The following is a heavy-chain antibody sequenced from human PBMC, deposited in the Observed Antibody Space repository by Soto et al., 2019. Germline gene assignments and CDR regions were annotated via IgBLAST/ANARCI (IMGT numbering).Heavy chain of an antibody. CDR1: GFSLSTTGVG. CDR3: VQSRCGGDCPQSCSSHHYYGLAV. D-gene: IGHD2-21*02. J-gene: IGHJ6*02. V-gene: IGHV2-5*02. Sequence: SGPTLVNPTQTLTLTCTFSGFSLSTTGVGVGWIRQPPGKALEWLALIYWDDDKRYNPSLNSRLTITKDTSKNQVVLAMTNMDPVDTATFYCVQSRCGGDCPQSCSSHHYYGLAVWAQGTTVPVSS. CDR2: IYWDDDK.